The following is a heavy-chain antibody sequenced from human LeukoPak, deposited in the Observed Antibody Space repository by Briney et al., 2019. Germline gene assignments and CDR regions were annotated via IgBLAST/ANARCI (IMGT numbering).Heavy chain of an antibody. CDR1: GFTFSTYW. V-gene: IGHV3-74*01. D-gene: IGHD6-19*01. CDR3: ARPETQYSSGLDGFDI. Sequence: PGRSLSLSCAASGFTFSTYWMHWVRQAPGKGLVWVSRINSDGSRTTYADSVKGRFTISRDNAKNTLYLQMNSLRTEDTAVYYCARPETQYSSGLDGFDIWGQGTMVTVSS. J-gene: IGHJ3*02. CDR2: INSDGSRT.